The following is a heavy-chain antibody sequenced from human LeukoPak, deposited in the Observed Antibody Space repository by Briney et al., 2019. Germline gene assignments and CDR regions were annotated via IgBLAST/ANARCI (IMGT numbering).Heavy chain of an antibody. CDR3: ASAPGGWNYYYYYMDV. CDR1: GGSISSSSYY. J-gene: IGHJ6*03. Sequence: PSETLSLTCTVSGGSISSSSYYWGWIRQPSGKGLEWIGSIYYSGSTYYNPSLKSRVTISVDTSKNQFSLKLSSVTAADTAVYYCASAPGGWNYYYYYMDVWGKGTTVTVSS. D-gene: IGHD6-19*01. CDR2: IYYSGST. V-gene: IGHV4-39*07.